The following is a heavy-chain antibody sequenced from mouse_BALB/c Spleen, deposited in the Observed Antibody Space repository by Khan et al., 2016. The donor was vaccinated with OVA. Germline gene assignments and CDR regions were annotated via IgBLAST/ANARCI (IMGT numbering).Heavy chain of an antibody. J-gene: IGHJ2*01. Sequence: VQLQESGAELAKPGASVKMSCKASGYTFINYWILWVKQRPGQGLEWIGYINPSTGYTEYNQNFKDKATLTADKSSSTAYMQLSSLTSEDSAVYYCARRGLRWDFDYWGQGNTRTVSS. CDR2: INPSTGYT. D-gene: IGHD1-1*01. V-gene: IGHV1-7*01. CDR1: GYTFINYW. CDR3: ARRGLRWDFDY.